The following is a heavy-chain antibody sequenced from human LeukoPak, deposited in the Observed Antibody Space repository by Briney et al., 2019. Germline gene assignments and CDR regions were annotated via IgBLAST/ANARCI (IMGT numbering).Heavy chain of an antibody. J-gene: IGHJ4*02. CDR3: ARVEYYYDSSGYHQYYFDY. D-gene: IGHD3-22*01. CDR1: GFTFSSYS. CDR2: ISSSSSYI. Sequence: GGSLRLSCAASGFTFSSYSMNWVRQAPGKGLEWVSSISSSSSYIYYADSAKGRFTISRDNAKNSLYLQMNSLRAEDTAVYYCARVEYYYDSSGYHQYYFDYWGQGTLVTVSS. V-gene: IGHV3-21*01.